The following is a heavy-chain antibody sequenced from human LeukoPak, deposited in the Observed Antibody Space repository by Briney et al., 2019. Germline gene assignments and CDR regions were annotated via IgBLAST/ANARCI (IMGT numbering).Heavy chain of an antibody. J-gene: IGHJ4*02. V-gene: IGHV3-7*01. Sequence: PGGALRLSCAASGFTFSSYFMVWVRQAPWKGLEGVANIKQDGRKKYYADSVKGRFTISRDNAKNSLYLEMNSLRAEDTAVYYCARAGGERWLQSVDYWGQGTLVTVSS. CDR2: IKQDGRKK. D-gene: IGHD5-24*01. CDR3: ARAGGERWLQSVDY. CDR1: GFTFSSYF.